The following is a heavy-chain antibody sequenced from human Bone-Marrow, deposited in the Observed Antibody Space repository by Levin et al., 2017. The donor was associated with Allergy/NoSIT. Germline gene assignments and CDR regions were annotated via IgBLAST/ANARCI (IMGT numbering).Heavy chain of an antibody. D-gene: IGHD3-16*01. CDR3: ARGMETEIGAFDI. CDR1: GFSFSDYY. Sequence: GGSLRLSCAASGFSFSDYYMAWIRQAPGKGLEWISYITINRDTTYYADSVRGRFSISRDNANNSLSLQMNSLRAEDTAIYYCARGMETEIGAFDIWGQGTMVTVSS. CDR2: ITINRDTT. J-gene: IGHJ3*02. V-gene: IGHV3-11*01.